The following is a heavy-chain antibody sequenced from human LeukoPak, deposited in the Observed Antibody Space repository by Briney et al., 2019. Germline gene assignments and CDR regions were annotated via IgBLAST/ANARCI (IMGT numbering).Heavy chain of an antibody. CDR1: GYTFTSYG. J-gene: IGHJ4*02. CDR3: ARDTYYYDSSGYNPFDY. CDR2: ISAYNGNT. D-gene: IGHD3-22*01. V-gene: IGHV1-18*01. Sequence: ASVKVSCKASGYTFTSYGISWVRQAPGQGPEWMGWISAYNGNTNYAQKLQGRVTMTTDTSTSTAYMELRSLRSDDTAVYYCARDTYYYDSSGYNPFDYWGQGTLVTVSS.